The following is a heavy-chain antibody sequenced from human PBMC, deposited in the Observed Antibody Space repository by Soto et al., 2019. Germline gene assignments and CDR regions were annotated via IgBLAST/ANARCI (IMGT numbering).Heavy chain of an antibody. CDR2: ISYDGSNK. Sequence: GGSLRLSCAASGFTFSSYGMHWVRQAPGKGLEWVAVISYDGSNKYYADSVKGRFTISRDNSKNTLYLQMNSLRAEDTAVYYCAKDTLADIVVVVAALYGMDVWGQVTTVTVSS. CDR3: AKDTLADIVVVVAALYGMDV. CDR1: GFTFSSYG. J-gene: IGHJ6*02. V-gene: IGHV3-30*18. D-gene: IGHD2-15*01.